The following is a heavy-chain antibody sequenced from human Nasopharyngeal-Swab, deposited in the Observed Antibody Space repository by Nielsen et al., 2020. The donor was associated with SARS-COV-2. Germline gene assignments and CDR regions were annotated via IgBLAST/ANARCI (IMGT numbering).Heavy chain of an antibody. CDR1: GFTFSNAW. V-gene: IGHV3-23*01. Sequence: GGSLRLSWAASGFTFSNAWMSWVRQAPGKGLEWVSAISGSGGSTYYADSVKGRFTISRDNSKNTLYLQMNSLRAEDTAVYYCAKAPAAYYDILIGYYYYGMDVWGQGTTVTVSS. D-gene: IGHD3-9*01. J-gene: IGHJ6*02. CDR3: AKAPAAYYDILIGYYYYGMDV. CDR2: ISGSGGST.